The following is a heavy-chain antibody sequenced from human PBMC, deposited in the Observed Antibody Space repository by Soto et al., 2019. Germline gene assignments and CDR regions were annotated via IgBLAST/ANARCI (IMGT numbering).Heavy chain of an antibody. V-gene: IGHV3-48*02. CDR1: GFTFCSYS. CDR2: ISSSGSTI. CDR3: ARGNPITMIVVVAPDFDY. D-gene: IGHD3-22*01. Sequence: EVQLVESGGGLVQPGGSLRHSCAASGFTFCSYSMNWVRQAPGKGLEWVSYISSSGSTIYYADSVKGRFTISRDNAKNSLYLQMNSLRDEDTAVYYCARGNPITMIVVVAPDFDYWGQGTLVTVSS. J-gene: IGHJ4*02.